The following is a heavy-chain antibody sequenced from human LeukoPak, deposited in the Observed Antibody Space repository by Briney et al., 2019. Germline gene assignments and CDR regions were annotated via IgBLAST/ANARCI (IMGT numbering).Heavy chain of an antibody. D-gene: IGHD6-13*01. CDR2: NSDYNDNT. J-gene: IGHJ6*03. CDR1: GYTFTRYG. Sequence: ASVKLFCKASGYTFTRYGISAVPQARAQGLEDMIWNSDYNDNTNYAQKLQGRVTMSTDTATSTAYMELRSLRSDDTAVYYCARAFNLAAAGTVYYYYMDVWGKGTMVTVSS. V-gene: IGHV1-18*01. CDR3: ARAFNLAAAGTVYYYYMDV.